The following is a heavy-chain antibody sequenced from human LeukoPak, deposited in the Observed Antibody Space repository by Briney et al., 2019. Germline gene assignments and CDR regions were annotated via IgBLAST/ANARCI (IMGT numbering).Heavy chain of an antibody. D-gene: IGHD1-14*01. Sequence: GGSLRLSCAVSGFTFRNYWMSWVRQAPGKGLEWVANINEDGNKKYYADSVKGRFTISRDNAKNSLSLQMNNLRFDGTAVYYCARIDSRRTFDIWGQGTMVTVSS. CDR2: INEDGNKK. V-gene: IGHV3-7*01. CDR1: GFTFRNYW. J-gene: IGHJ3*02. CDR3: ARIDSRRTFDI.